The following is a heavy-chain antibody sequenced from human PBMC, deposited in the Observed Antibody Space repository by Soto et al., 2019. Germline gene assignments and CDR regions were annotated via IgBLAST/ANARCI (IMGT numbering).Heavy chain of an antibody. CDR2: TYYRSMWSF. CDR1: GDSVSSNTGA. V-gene: IGHV6-1*01. CDR3: AGVTWFRSMDV. J-gene: IGHJ6*02. Sequence: HSQTLSLTCAISGDSVSSNTGAWNWIRQSPSRGLEWLGRTYYRSMWSFDYALSVKSRITIDPDTSKNQFSLHLDSLTPEDTAVYYCAGVTWFRSMDVWGQGTPVTVSS. D-gene: IGHD3-10*01.